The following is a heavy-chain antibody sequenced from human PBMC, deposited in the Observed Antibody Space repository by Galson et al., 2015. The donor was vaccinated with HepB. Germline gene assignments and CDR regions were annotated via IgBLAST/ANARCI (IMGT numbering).Heavy chain of an antibody. CDR2: ISGRGSGS. J-gene: IGHJ6*02. Sequence: SLRLSCAASGFIFSDYAMSWVRQVPGKGLEWVSGISGRGSGSYVADSVKGRFTISRDNSKNTLFLQMNSLRAEDTAVYFCTKYIFRFFDYGMDGWGQGTSVTVSS. D-gene: IGHD3-3*01. CDR3: TKYIFRFFDYGMDG. CDR1: GFIFSDYA. V-gene: IGHV3-23*01.